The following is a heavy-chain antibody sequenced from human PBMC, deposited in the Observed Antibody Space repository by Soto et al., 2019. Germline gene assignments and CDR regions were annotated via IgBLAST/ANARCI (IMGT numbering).Heavy chain of an antibody. CDR1: GFTFSSYG. CDR2: LSYDGSEK. CDR3: AKDQLRLGENLDF. Sequence: GGSLRLSCAASGFTFSSYGMHWVRQAPGKGLEWVAALSYDGSEKYYGDSVRGRFTISRDNSKNTVYLEMNSLSSEDTAVYYCAKDQLRLGENLDFWGQGTLVTVSS. D-gene: IGHD3-16*01. J-gene: IGHJ4*02. V-gene: IGHV3-30*18.